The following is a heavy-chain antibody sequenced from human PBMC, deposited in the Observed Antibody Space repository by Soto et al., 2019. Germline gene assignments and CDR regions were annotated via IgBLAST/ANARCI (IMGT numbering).Heavy chain of an antibody. V-gene: IGHV3-23*01. CDR2: ISGSGGST. CDR1: GFTFSSYA. J-gene: IGHJ4*02. CDR3: AKSVSGYSYGSDY. D-gene: IGHD5-18*01. Sequence: QPGGSLRLSCAASGFTFSSYAMSWVRQAPGKGLEWVSGISGSGGSTYYADSVKGRFTISRDNSKNTLYVQMNSLRDEDTAVYYCAKSVSGYSYGSDYWGQGTLVTVSS.